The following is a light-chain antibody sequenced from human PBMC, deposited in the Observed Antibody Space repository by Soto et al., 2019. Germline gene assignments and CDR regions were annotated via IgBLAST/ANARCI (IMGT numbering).Light chain of an antibody. V-gene: IGKV3-15*01. CDR2: GAS. CDR3: QQCNDWPPT. CDR1: QSVSSN. Sequence: EIVMTQSPATLSVSPGERATLSCRASQSVSSNLAWYQQKPGQAPRLLIYGASTRATGIPARFSGSGSGTEFTLTISSLQSEDFAVYYCQQCNDWPPTFGQGTKVDIK. J-gene: IGKJ1*01.